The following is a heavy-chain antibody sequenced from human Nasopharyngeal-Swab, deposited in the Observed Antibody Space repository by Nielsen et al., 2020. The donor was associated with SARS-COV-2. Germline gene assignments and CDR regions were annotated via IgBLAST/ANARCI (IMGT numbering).Heavy chain of an antibody. D-gene: IGHD3-22*01. J-gene: IGHJ4*02. Sequence: VRQMPGKGLEWMGIIYPGDSDTRYSPSFQGQVTISADKSISTAYLQWSSLKASDTAIYYCARHFRGTYYYDSSGYTPLDYWGQGARVTVSS. CDR2: IYPGDSDT. V-gene: IGHV5-51*01. CDR3: ARHFRGTYYYDSSGYTPLDY.